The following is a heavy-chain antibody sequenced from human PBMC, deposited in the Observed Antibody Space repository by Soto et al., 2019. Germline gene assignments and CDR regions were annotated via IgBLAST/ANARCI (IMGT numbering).Heavy chain of an antibody. CDR1: GGSFSGYY. V-gene: IGHV4-34*01. J-gene: IGHJ4*02. D-gene: IGHD3-3*01. CDR2: INHSGST. CDR3: ARGRPVGFWSGYRFDY. Sequence: SETLSLTCAVYGGSFSGYYWSWIRQPPGKGLEWIGEINHSGSTNYNPSLKSRVTISVDTSKNQFSLKLSSVTAADTAVYYCARGRPVGFWSGYRFDYWGQGTLVTVSS.